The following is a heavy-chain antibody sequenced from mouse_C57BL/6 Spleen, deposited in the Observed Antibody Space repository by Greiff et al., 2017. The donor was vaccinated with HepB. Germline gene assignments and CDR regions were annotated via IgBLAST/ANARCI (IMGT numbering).Heavy chain of an antibody. D-gene: IGHD2-3*01. Sequence: QVQLKESGPELVKPGASVKISCKASGYAFSSSWMNWVKQRPGKGLEWIGRIYPGDGDTNYNGKFKGKATLTADKSSSTAYMQLSSLTSEDSAVYFCARYPYDGYYWYFDVWGTGTTVTVSS. V-gene: IGHV1-82*01. CDR3: ARYPYDGYYWYFDV. CDR2: IYPGDGDT. CDR1: GYAFSSSW. J-gene: IGHJ1*03.